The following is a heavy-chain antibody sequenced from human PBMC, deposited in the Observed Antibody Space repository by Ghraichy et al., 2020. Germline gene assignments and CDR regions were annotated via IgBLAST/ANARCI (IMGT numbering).Heavy chain of an antibody. D-gene: IGHD3-22*01. CDR1: GYTFTSYG. J-gene: IGHJ6*02. CDR2: ISAYNGNT. CDR3: AISGYIVNYYYYGMDV. Sequence: ASVKVSCKASGYTFTSYGISWVRQAPGQGLEWMGWISAYNGNTNYAQKLQGRVTMTTDTSTSTAYMELRSLRSDDTAVYYCAISGYIVNYYYYGMDVWGQGTTVTVSS. V-gene: IGHV1-18*01.